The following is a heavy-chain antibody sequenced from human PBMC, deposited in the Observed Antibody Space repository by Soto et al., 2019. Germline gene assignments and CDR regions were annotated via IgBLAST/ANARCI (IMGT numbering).Heavy chain of an antibody. Sequence: LRLSCAASGFTFSSYSMNWVRQAPGKGLEWVSSISSSSYIYYADSVKGRFTISRDNAKNSLYLQMNSLRAEDTAVYYCARDREGVGAGLFWGQGTMVTVSS. CDR2: ISSSSYI. CDR1: GFTFSSYS. D-gene: IGHD1-26*01. CDR3: ARDREGVGAGLF. V-gene: IGHV3-21*01. J-gene: IGHJ3*01.